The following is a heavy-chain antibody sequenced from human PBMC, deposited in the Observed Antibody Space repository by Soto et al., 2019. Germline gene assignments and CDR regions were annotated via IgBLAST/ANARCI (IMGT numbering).Heavy chain of an antibody. Sequence: QVQLQESGPGLVKPSQTLSLTCTVSGGSISSGVYYWSWIRHHPGKGLEWIGYIYYSGSTYYNPSLKSRLSISVDRSKNQFSLKLSSVTAADTAVYYCARGDPRLGGPSPWGEGALVTVSS. CDR1: GGSISSGVYY. V-gene: IGHV4-31*03. CDR2: IYYSGST. J-gene: IGHJ5*02. D-gene: IGHD3-16*01. CDR3: ARGDPRLGGPSP.